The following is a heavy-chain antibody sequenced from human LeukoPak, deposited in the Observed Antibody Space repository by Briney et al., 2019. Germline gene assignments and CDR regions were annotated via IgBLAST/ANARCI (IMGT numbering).Heavy chain of an antibody. J-gene: IGHJ4*02. CDR3: ARDRSSSFDY. CDR1: GFTLSIHG. Sequence: SGGSLRLSCAASGFTLSIHGMHWVRQAPGKGLEWLTLIQNDGGNEYYADSVKGRFTISRDNSKNTLFLQLNSLRAEDTAVYYCARDRSSSFDYWGPGTLVAVSS. CDR2: IQNDGGNE. V-gene: IGHV3-30*02.